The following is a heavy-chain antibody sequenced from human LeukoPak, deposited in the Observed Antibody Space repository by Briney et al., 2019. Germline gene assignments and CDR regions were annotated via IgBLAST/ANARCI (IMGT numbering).Heavy chain of an antibody. V-gene: IGHV3-74*01. CDR3: ARDIFDSSGYYYEGNAFDI. D-gene: IGHD3-22*01. Sequence: GGSLRLSCAASGFTFSSYAMSWVRQAPGKGLEWVSRINSDGSSRSDADSVKGRFTISRDNAKNTLYLQMNSLRAEDTAVYYCARDIFDSSGYYYEGNAFDIWGQGTMVTVSS. CDR2: INSDGSSR. CDR1: GFTFSSYA. J-gene: IGHJ3*02.